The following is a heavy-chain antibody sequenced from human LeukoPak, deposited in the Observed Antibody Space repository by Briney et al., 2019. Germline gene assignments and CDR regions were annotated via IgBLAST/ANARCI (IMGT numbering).Heavy chain of an antibody. D-gene: IGHD3-10*01. J-gene: IGHJ4*02. V-gene: IGHV3-23*01. CDR1: GITLSNYG. CDR2: ISERGGST. Sequence: GGSLRLSCVVSGITLSNYGMSWVRQAPGKGLKWVSDISERGGSTNYADSVKGRVIISRDTSKNTVYLQMNSLRVEDTAVYFCAKRGIVIRAVIIIGFHKEAYYFDYWGQGILVTVSS. CDR3: AKRGIVIRAVIIIGFHKEAYYFDY.